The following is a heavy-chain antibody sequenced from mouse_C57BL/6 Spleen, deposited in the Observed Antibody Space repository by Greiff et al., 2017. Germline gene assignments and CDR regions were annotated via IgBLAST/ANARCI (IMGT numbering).Heavy chain of an antibody. V-gene: IGHV1-69*01. CDR3: ARGKLGRSFDY. CDR2: IDPSDSYT. J-gene: IGHJ2*01. Sequence: VQLQQPGAEPVMPGASVKLSCKASGYTFTSYWMHWVKQRPGQGLEWIGEIDPSDSYTNYNQKFKGKSTLTVDKSSSTAYMQLSSLTSEDSAVYYCARGKLGRSFDYWGQGTTLTVSS. CDR1: GYTFTSYW. D-gene: IGHD4-1*01.